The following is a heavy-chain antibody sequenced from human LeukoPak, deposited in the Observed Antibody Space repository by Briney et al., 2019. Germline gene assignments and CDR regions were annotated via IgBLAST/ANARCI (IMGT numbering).Heavy chain of an antibody. CDR1: GYTFTGYY. J-gene: IGHJ5*02. CDR3: ARVLGGLDP. Sequence: VASVKVSCKASGYTFTGYYMHWVRQAPGQGLEWMGWINPNSGGTNYAQKFQGRVTITADKSTSTAYMELSSLRSEDTAVYYCARVLGGLDPWGQGTLVTVSS. D-gene: IGHD6-25*01. CDR2: INPNSGGT. V-gene: IGHV1-2*02.